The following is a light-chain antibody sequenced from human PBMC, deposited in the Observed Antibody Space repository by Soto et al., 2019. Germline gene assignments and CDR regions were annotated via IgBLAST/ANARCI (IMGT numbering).Light chain of an antibody. Sequence: DIQMTQSPSSLSASVGDRVTITCRASQAIRNDVGWYQQKPGKDPRRVIYVASRLERGVPSMFTGSGFGTEFTLTIGGLEAEDFANYYCLQHNNCPWTLGQGTRVEIK. CDR3: LQHNNCPWT. J-gene: IGKJ1*01. CDR1: QAIRND. CDR2: VAS. V-gene: IGKV1-17*01.